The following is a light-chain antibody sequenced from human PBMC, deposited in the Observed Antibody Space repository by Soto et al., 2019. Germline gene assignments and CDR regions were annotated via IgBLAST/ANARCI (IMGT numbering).Light chain of an antibody. V-gene: IGLV2-14*01. CDR2: EVS. J-gene: IGLJ1*01. CDR3: SSYTTGSPYV. CDR1: SSDVGGYNF. Sequence: QSVLTQPASVSGSPGQSITISCTVTSSDVGGYNFVSWYQQHPGEAPKLIIYEVSNRPSGVSYRFSASKSGNTASLTISGLQAEDEADYYYSSYTTGSPYVFGGGTKVTVL.